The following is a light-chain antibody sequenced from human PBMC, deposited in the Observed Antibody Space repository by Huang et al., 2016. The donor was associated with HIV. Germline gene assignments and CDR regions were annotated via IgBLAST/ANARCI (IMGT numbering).Light chain of an antibody. CDR1: QRVGNY. CDR2: DTS. J-gene: IGKJ4*01. V-gene: IGKV3-11*01. Sequence: IVLTQSPATLSWYPGERVTLSCRASQRVGNYIAWYQQHPGQSPKLLIYDTSKRATGTPVRFSGSGAGTDFTLTINSLESEDFAIYYCQQRSSGVTFGGGTKVQVK. CDR3: QQRSSGVT.